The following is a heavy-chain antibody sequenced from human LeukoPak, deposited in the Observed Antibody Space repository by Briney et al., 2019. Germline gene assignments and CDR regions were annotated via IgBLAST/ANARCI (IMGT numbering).Heavy chain of an antibody. CDR1: GFIFRNYW. CDR3: AITGGPTVTAFDL. D-gene: IGHD4-17*01. V-gene: IGHV3-7*02. J-gene: IGHJ4*02. CDR2: INHDGGDK. Sequence: GGSLRLSCVASGFIFRNYWMSWVRQAPGKGLEWVANINHDGGDKNYVDSVKGRFTISRDNAKSSLYLQMSSLRVEDTAVYYCAITGGPTVTAFDLWGQGILVTASS.